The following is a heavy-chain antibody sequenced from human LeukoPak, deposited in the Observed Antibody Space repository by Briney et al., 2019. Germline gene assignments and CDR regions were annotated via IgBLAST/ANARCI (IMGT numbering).Heavy chain of an antibody. Sequence: ASVKVSCKASGYTFISYYMHWVRQAPGQGLEWMGIINPSGGSTSYAQKFQGRVTMTRDTSTSTVYMELSSLRSEDTAVYYCARWDDPMYSSGPTTSDYWGQGTLVTVSS. CDR1: GYTFISYY. D-gene: IGHD6-19*01. J-gene: IGHJ4*02. CDR3: ARWDDPMYSSGPTTSDY. V-gene: IGHV1-46*01. CDR2: INPSGGST.